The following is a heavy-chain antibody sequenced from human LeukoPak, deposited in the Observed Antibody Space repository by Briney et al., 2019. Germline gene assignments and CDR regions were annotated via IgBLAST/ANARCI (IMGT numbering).Heavy chain of an antibody. CDR2: IIPIFGTA. D-gene: IGHD1-26*01. CDR3: ARTLYSGSYYPDY. V-gene: IGHV1-69*05. Sequence: SVKVSCKASGGTFSSYAISWVRQTPGQGLEWMGRIIPIFGTANYAQKFQGRVTITTDESTSTAYMELSSLRSEDTAVYYCARTLYSGSYYPDYWGQGTLVTVSS. CDR1: GGTFSSYA. J-gene: IGHJ4*02.